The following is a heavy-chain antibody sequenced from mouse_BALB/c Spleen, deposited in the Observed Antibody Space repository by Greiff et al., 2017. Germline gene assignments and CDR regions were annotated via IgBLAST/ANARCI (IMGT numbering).Heavy chain of an antibody. Sequence: EVKLVESGGGLVQPGGSLKLSCAASGFTFSSYTMSWVRQTPEKRLEWVAYISNGGGSTYYPDTVKGRFTISRDNAKNTLYLQMSSLKSEDTAMYYCASLSAYWGQGTLVTVSA. CDR1: GFTFSSYT. J-gene: IGHJ3*01. CDR2: ISNGGGST. CDR3: ASLSAY. D-gene: IGHD6-5*01. V-gene: IGHV5-12-2*01.